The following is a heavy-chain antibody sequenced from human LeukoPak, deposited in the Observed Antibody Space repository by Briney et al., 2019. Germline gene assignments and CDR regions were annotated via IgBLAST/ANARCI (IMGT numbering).Heavy chain of an antibody. J-gene: IGHJ2*01. D-gene: IGHD2-15*01. V-gene: IGHV3-53*01. CDR3: ARGGYCSGGSCYSLYFDL. Sequence: GGSLRLSCAASGFTVSSNYMTWVRQAPGKGLEWVSVIYSGGSTYYADSVKGRFTISRDNSKNTLYLQMINLRAEDTAVYYCARGGYCSGGSCYSLYFDLWGSGTLVSVSS. CDR1: GFTVSSNY. CDR2: IYSGGST.